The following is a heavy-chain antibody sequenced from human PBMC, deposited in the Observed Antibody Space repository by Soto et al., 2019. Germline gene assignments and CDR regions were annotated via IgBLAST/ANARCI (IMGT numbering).Heavy chain of an antibody. D-gene: IGHD6-19*01. CDR3: ARGRKQWLSYYGMDV. Sequence: SVKVSCKASGYTFTSYGISWVRQAPGQGLEWMGGIIPIFGTANYAQKFQGRVTITADESTSTAYMELSSLRSEDTAVYYCARGRKQWLSYYGMDVWGQGTTVTVSS. J-gene: IGHJ6*02. V-gene: IGHV1-69*13. CDR1: GYTFTSYG. CDR2: IIPIFGTA.